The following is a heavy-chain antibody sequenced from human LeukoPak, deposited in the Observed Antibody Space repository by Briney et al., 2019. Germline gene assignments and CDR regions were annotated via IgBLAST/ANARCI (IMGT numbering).Heavy chain of an antibody. CDR3: ARGAVIAHFDY. CDR2: IVPVFETI. D-gene: IGHD2-21*01. J-gene: IGHJ4*02. V-gene: IGHV1-69*13. Sequence: SVKVSCKASTDTFNNYGIVWVRQAPGQGLEWMGGIVPVFETIDYAQKFQGRVTLSADDSTTTAYMELSSLTSEDTAVFYCARGAVIAHFDYWGQGTLVTVSS. CDR1: TDTFNNYG.